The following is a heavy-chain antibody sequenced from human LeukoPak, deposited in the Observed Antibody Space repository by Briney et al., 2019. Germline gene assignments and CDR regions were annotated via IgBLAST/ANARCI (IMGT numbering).Heavy chain of an antibody. CDR2: IYYSGTT. CDR3: AREGSDTYGHDNYFDY. CDR1: GASINTYY. J-gene: IGHJ4*02. Sequence: SETLSLTCTVSGASINTYYWSWIRQPPGKGLEWIGYIYYSGTTSYNPSLKTRVTISIDTSKNQFSLKLSSVTAADTAVYYCAREGSDTYGHDNYFDYWGQGNLVTVSS. V-gene: IGHV4-59*01. D-gene: IGHD5-18*01.